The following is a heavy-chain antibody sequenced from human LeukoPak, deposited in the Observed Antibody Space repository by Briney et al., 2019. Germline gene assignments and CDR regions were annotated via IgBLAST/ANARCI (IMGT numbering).Heavy chain of an antibody. V-gene: IGHV7-4-1*02. Sequence: ASVKVSCKASGYTFTNYAMNWVRQAPGQGLEWMGWIHPSTGNPTYAQGFTGRFAFSLDTSVSTTYLQISSLKAEDTAVYYCARAYQRLGDLSLPDYWGQGTLVTVSS. J-gene: IGHJ4*02. D-gene: IGHD3-16*02. CDR2: IHPSTGNP. CDR1: GYTFTNYA. CDR3: ARAYQRLGDLSLPDY.